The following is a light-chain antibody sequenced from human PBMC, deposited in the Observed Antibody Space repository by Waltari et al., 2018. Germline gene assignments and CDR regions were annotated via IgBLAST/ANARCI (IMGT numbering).Light chain of an antibody. CDR1: QSVRSN. J-gene: IGKJ1*01. CDR3: QQYNNWPEWT. CDR2: AAS. V-gene: IGKV3-15*01. Sequence: EIVMTQSPATLSVSPGERATLSCRASQSVRSNLAWYQQKPGPPPSLLIYAASTTATGIPARFSGSGSGKEFTLTISSLQSEDFAVYYCQQYNNWPEWTFGQGTKVEIK.